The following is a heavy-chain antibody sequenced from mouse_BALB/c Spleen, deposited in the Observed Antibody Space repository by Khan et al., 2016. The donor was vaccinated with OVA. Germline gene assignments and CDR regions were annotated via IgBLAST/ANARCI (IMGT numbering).Heavy chain of an antibody. Sequence: VQLKESGPGLVNPSQSLSLTCTVTGYSITSDYAWNWIRQFPGNKLEWMGYISYSGRTSYNPSLKSRISITRDTSKNQVFLQLNSVTTEDTASYFCARSVAITTVVATDFDYWGQGTTLPVSS. D-gene: IGHD1-1*01. V-gene: IGHV3-2*02. J-gene: IGHJ2*01. CDR1: GYSITSDYA. CDR3: ARSVAITTVVATDFDY. CDR2: ISYSGRT.